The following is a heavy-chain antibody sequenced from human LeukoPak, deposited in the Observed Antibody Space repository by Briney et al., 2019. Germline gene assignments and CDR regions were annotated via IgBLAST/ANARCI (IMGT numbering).Heavy chain of an antibody. Sequence: SETLSLTCAVYGGSFSGYYWSWIRQPPGKGLEWIGEINHSGSTNYNPSLKSRVTISVDTSKNQFSLKLSSVTAVDTAVYYCARIAHVLRYFDWSTSWFDPWGQGTLVTVSS. CDR3: ARIAHVLRYFDWSTSWFDP. D-gene: IGHD3-9*01. CDR1: GGSFSGYY. CDR2: INHSGST. J-gene: IGHJ5*02. V-gene: IGHV4-34*01.